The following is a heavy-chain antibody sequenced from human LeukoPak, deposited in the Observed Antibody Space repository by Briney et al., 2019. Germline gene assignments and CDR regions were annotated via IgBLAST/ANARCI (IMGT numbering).Heavy chain of an antibody. CDR1: GFTFSSYA. Sequence: GGSLRLSCAASGFTFSSYAMHWVRQAPGKGLEYVSAISSNGGSTYYANSVKGRFTISRDNSKNTLYLQMGSLRAEDMAVYYCARASYTGIAVAGTIGYWGQGTRVTVSS. CDR3: ARASYTGIAVAGTIGY. J-gene: IGHJ4*02. CDR2: ISSNGGST. V-gene: IGHV3-64*01. D-gene: IGHD6-19*01.